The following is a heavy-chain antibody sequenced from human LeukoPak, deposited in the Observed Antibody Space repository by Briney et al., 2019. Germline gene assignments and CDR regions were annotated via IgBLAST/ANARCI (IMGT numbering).Heavy chain of an antibody. CDR3: ANSAGYSLIPYYFDY. CDR2: ISGSGGST. J-gene: IGHJ4*02. Sequence: PGGSLRLSCAASGFTFSTYAMNWVRQAPGKGLEWVSAISGSGGSTYYADSVKGRFTISRDNSKNMLSLQMHSLRVEDTAVYYCANSAGYSLIPYYFDYWGQGTLVTVSS. D-gene: IGHD2-15*01. CDR1: GFTFSTYA. V-gene: IGHV3-23*01.